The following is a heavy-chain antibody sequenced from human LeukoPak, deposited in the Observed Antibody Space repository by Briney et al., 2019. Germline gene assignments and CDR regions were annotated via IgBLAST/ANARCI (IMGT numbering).Heavy chain of an antibody. Sequence: GGSLRLSCAASGFTFDDYAMHWVRQAPGKGPEWVSGISWNSGSIGYADSVKGRFTISRDNAKNSLYLQMNSLRAEDTALYYCAKDAGYGDYYFDYWGQGTLVTVSS. CDR3: AKDAGYGDYYFDY. CDR1: GFTFDDYA. CDR2: ISWNSGSI. J-gene: IGHJ4*02. D-gene: IGHD4-17*01. V-gene: IGHV3-9*01.